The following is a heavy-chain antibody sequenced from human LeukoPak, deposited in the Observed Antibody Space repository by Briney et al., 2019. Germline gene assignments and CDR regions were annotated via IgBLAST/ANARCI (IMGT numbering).Heavy chain of an antibody. J-gene: IGHJ4*02. CDR3: ARDRDWLISD. CDR2: ISHDGNVI. D-gene: IGHD3-9*01. CDR1: GFTFSSYV. V-gene: IGHV3-74*01. Sequence: GGSLRLSCAASGFTFSSYVMHWVRQVPGQGLVWVSRISHDGNVIAYADSVKGRFTISRDNAKNTLYLQMNSLRDEDTAVYYCARDRDWLISDWGQGTLVTVCS.